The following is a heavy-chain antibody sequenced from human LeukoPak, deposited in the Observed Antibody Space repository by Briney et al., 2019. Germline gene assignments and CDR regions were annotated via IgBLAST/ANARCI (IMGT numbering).Heavy chain of an antibody. V-gene: IGHV1-69*01. D-gene: IGHD1-7*01. CDR1: GGTFSSYA. J-gene: IGHJ6*03. CDR2: IIPIFGTA. CDR3: ARGRELELWRGYYYYYMDV. Sequence: SVKVSCKASGGTFSSYAINWVRQAPGQGLEWMGGIIPIFGTANYAQKFQGRVTITADESTSTAYMELSSLRSEDTAVYYCARGRELELWRGYYYYYMDVWGKGTTVTVSS.